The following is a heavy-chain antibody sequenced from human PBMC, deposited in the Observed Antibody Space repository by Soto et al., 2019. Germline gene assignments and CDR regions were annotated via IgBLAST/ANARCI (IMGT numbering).Heavy chain of an antibody. CDR2: ISGSGGST. V-gene: IGHV3-23*01. CDR1: GFTFSTYA. D-gene: IGHD5-12*01. CDR3: AKDDEAEGGSFEY. Sequence: EVQLLESGGALVQPGGSLRLSCAASGFTFSTYAMNWVRQAPGKGLEWVSGISGSGGSTYYAESVKGRFTISRDNSKNTLYLQMNSLRGEDTAVYYCAKDDEAEGGSFEYWGQGTLVTVSS. J-gene: IGHJ4*02.